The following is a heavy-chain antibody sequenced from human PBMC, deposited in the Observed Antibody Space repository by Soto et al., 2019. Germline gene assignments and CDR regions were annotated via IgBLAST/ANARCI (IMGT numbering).Heavy chain of an antibody. V-gene: IGHV3-48*01. CDR1: GCTFSSYS. Sequence: GGSLRVSCAASGCTFSSYSMNRVRQAPGKGLEWVSYISSSSSTIYYADSVKGRFTISRDNAKNTLYLQMNSLRAEDTAVYYCARDGGCRDGYTVGCNWFDPWGQGTLVTVSS. J-gene: IGHJ5*02. CDR3: ARDGGCRDGYTVGCNWFDP. CDR2: ISSSSSTI. D-gene: IGHD5-12*01.